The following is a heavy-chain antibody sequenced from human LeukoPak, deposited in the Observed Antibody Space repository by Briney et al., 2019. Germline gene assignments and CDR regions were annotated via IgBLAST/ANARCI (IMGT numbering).Heavy chain of an antibody. Sequence: ASVKVSCKASGYTFTSYGISWVRQAPGQGLEWMGWISAYNGNTNYAQKLQGRVTMTTDTSTSTAYMELRSLRSDDTAVYYCATSTSGVPAAPFDYWGQGTLVTVSS. D-gene: IGHD2-2*01. CDR3: ATSTSGVPAAPFDY. J-gene: IGHJ4*02. CDR2: ISAYNGNT. CDR1: GYTFTSYG. V-gene: IGHV1-18*01.